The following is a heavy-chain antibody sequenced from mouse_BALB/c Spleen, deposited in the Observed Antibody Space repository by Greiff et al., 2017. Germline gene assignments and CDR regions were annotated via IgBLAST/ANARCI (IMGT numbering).Heavy chain of an antibody. CDR2: ISNGGGST. V-gene: IGHV5-12-2*01. CDR3: ARHPYYYGSSYYAMDY. CDR1: GFTFSSYT. J-gene: IGHJ4*01. Sequence: EVKVVESGGGLVQPGGSLKLSCAASGFTFSSYTMSWVRQTPEKRLEWVAYISNGGGSTYYPDTVKGRFTISRDNAKNTLYLQMSSLKSEDTAMYYCARHPYYYGSSYYAMDYWGQGTSVTVSS. D-gene: IGHD1-1*01.